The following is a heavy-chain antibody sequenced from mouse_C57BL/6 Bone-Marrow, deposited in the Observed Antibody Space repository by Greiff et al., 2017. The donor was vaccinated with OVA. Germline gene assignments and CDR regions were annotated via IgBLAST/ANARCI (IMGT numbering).Heavy chain of an antibody. CDR1: GYTFTSYW. J-gene: IGHJ3*01. D-gene: IGHD2-4*01. CDR2: IDPSDSET. CDR3: ARGPIYYDYLAWFAY. V-gene: IGHV1-52*01. Sequence: QVQLQQPGAELVRPGSSVKLSCKASGYTFTSYWMHWVKQRPIQGLEWIGNIDPSDSETHYNQKFKDKATLTVDKSSSTAYMQLSSLTSEDSAVSDCARGPIYYDYLAWFAYWGQGTLVTVSA.